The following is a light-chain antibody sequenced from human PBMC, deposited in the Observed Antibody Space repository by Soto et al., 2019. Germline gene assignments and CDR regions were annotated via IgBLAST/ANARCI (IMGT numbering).Light chain of an antibody. Sequence: EIGLTQSPATLSLSPGERATLSCRASQSVSSYLAWYQQKPGQAPRLLIYDASNRATGIPARFSGSGSGTDFTLTINSLEPEDSAVYYCQQRSNWPSITFGQGTRLEIK. V-gene: IGKV3-11*01. CDR2: DAS. CDR3: QQRSNWPSIT. J-gene: IGKJ5*01. CDR1: QSVSSY.